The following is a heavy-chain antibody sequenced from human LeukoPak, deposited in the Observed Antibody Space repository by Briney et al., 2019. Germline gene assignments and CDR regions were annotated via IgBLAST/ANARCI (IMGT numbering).Heavy chain of an antibody. D-gene: IGHD2-2*01. CDR3: AKDRGGSLLYCSSTSCYLDY. V-gene: IGHV3-30*02. J-gene: IGHJ4*02. CDR2: IRYDGSNK. Sequence: GGSLRLSCAASGFTFSSYGMHWVRQAPGKGLEWVAFIRYDGSNKYYADSVKGRFTISRDNSKNTLYLQMNSLIAEDTAVYYCAKDRGGSLLYCSSTSCYLDYWGQGTLVTVSS. CDR1: GFTFSSYG.